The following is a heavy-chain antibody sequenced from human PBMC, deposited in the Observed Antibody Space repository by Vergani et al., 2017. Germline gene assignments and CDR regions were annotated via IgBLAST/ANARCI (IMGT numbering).Heavy chain of an antibody. CDR1: GGSFSGYY. CDR3: ARGRWLLWFGELYYYYGMDV. J-gene: IGHJ6*02. D-gene: IGHD3-10*01. CDR2: INHSGST. V-gene: IGHV4-34*01. Sequence: QVQLQQWGAGLLKPSETLSLTCAVYGGSFSGYYWSWIRQPPGKGLEWIGEINHSGSTNYNPSLKSRVTISVDTSKNQFSLKLSSVTAADTAVYYCARGRWLLWFGELYYYYGMDVWGQGP.